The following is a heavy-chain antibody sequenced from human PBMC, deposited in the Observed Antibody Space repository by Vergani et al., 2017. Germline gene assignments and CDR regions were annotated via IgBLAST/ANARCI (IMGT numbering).Heavy chain of an antibody. Sequence: QVQLVESGGGLVKPGGSLRLSCAASGFTFSDYYMSWIRQAPGKGLEWVSYISSSGSTIYYADSVKGRFTISRDNAKNSLYLQMNNLRAADTAVYYCARSGYCAHGVCYMTYYYYMDVWVKGTAVTVSS. D-gene: IGHD2-8*01. CDR2: ISSSGSTI. CDR3: ARSGYCAHGVCYMTYYYYMDV. CDR1: GFTFSDYY. V-gene: IGHV3-11*04. J-gene: IGHJ6*03.